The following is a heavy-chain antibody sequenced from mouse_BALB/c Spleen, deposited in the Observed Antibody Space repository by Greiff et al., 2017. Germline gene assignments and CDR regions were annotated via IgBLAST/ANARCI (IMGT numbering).Heavy chain of an antibody. CDR2: IYPGGGYT. V-gene: IGHV1-63*02. CDR3: ARIGNPGTYAMDY. CDR1: GYTFTNYW. J-gene: IGHJ4*01. Sequence: QVQLKQSGAELVRPGTSVKISCKASGYTFTNYWLGWVKQRPGHGLEWIGDIYPGGGYTNYNEKFKGKATLTADTSSSTAYMQLSSLTSEDSAVYFCARIGNPGTYAMDYWGQGTSVTVSS. D-gene: IGHD2-1*01.